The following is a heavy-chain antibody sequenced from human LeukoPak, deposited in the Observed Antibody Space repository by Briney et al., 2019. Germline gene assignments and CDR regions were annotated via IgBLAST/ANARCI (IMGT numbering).Heavy chain of an antibody. V-gene: IGHV3-64D*06. CDR1: GFTFSSYA. D-gene: IGHD6-19*01. J-gene: IGHJ4*02. CDR3: VKHTVAGLGY. CDR2: ISSNGGST. Sequence: GGSLRLSCSVSGFTFSSYAMHWVRQAPGKGLEYVSAISSNGGSTYYADSVKGRFTISRDNSKNTLYLQMSSLRAEDTAVYYCVKHTVAGLGYWGQGTLVTVSS.